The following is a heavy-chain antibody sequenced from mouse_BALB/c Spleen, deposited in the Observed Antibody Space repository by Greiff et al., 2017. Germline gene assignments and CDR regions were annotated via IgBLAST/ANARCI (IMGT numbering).Heavy chain of an antibody. J-gene: IGHJ2*01. CDR1: GFTFSSYG. D-gene: IGHD2-3*01. V-gene: IGHV5-6-3*01. Sequence: EVKVVDSGGGLVQPGGSLKLSCAASGFTFSSYGMSWVRQTPDKRLELVATINSNGGSTYYPDSVKGRFTISRDNAKNTLYLQMSSLKSEDTAMYYCARADGYYTLYYFDYWGQGTTLTVSS. CDR2: INSNGGST. CDR3: ARADGYYTLYYFDY.